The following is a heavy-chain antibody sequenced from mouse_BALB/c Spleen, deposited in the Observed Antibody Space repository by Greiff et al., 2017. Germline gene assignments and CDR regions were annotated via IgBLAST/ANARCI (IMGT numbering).Heavy chain of an antibody. J-gene: IGHJ4*01. CDR1: GYTFTDYV. CDR2: IYPGSGST. Sequence: VQLMESGPELVKPGASVKMSCKASGYTFTDYVISWVKQRTGQGLEWIGEIYPGSGSTYYNEKFKGKATLTADKSSITAYMQLSSLTSEDSAVYFCERWSKVVATGAMDYWGQGTSVTVSS. D-gene: IGHD1-1*01. CDR3: ERWSKVVATGAMDY. V-gene: IGHV1-77*01.